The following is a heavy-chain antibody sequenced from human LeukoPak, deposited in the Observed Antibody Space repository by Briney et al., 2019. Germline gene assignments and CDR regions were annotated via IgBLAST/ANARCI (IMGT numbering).Heavy chain of an antibody. J-gene: IGHJ4*02. CDR2: IFYTGST. CDR3: ARHRAYSSSSPFDY. D-gene: IGHD6-6*01. V-gene: IGHV4-59*08. Sequence: SETLSLTCSVSGGSISSLYWSWIRQPPGKGLEWIGYIFYTGSTNYHPSLKSRVTMFVDMSKNQFSLRLSSVPAADTAVYYCARHRAYSSSSPFDYWGQGTLVTVSS. CDR1: GGSISSLY.